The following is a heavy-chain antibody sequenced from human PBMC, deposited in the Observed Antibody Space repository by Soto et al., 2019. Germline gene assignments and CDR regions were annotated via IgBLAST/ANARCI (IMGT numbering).Heavy chain of an antibody. J-gene: IGHJ6*02. CDR2: IIPIFGTA. V-gene: IGHV1-69*01. Sequence: QVQLVQSGAEVKQPGSSVKVSCKASGGTFSSYAISWVRQAPGQGLEWMGGIIPIFGTANYAQKFQGRVTITADESTSTAYMELSSLRSEETAVYYCAIPLGYCSSTSCYAYYYYYGMDVWGQGTTVTVSS. CDR1: GGTFSSYA. CDR3: AIPLGYCSSTSCYAYYYYYGMDV. D-gene: IGHD2-2*01.